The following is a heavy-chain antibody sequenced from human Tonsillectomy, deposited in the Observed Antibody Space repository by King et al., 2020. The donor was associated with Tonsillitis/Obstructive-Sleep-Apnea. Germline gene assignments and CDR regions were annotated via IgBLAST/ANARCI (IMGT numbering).Heavy chain of an antibody. CDR2: INHSGST. CDR3: AIRGRLTSVDY. J-gene: IGHJ4*02. CDR1: GGSFSGYY. D-gene: IGHD4-23*01. Sequence: VQLQQWGAGLLKPSETLSLTCAVYGGSFSGYYWSWIRQPPGKGLEWIGEINHSGSTNYNPSLKSRVTISIDTSKNQFSLNLSSVTAADTAVYYCAIRGRLTSVDYWGQGTLVTVSS. V-gene: IGHV4-34*01.